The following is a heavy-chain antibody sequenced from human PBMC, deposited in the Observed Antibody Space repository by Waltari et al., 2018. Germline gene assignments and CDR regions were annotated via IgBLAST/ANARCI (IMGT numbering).Heavy chain of an antibody. Sequence: QVQLQESGPGLVKPSETLSLTCTVSGFSISSDYYWGWIRQPPGKGLEWIGNMFHSGDTSDNPALKGRVTMSIDTSKDHLSLSLSSVIAADTAVYYCARVSGASGWAGTYYYMDVWGRGTTVTVSS. V-gene: IGHV4-38-2*02. J-gene: IGHJ6*03. CDR1: GFSISSDYY. CDR3: ARVSGASGWAGTYYYMDV. CDR2: MFHSGDT. D-gene: IGHD6-19*01.